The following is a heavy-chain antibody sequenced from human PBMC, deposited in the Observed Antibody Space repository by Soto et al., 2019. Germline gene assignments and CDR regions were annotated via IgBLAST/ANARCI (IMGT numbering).Heavy chain of an antibody. CDR1: GGSISSSSYY. V-gene: IGHV4-39*07. D-gene: IGHD6-13*01. CDR2: IYYSGST. J-gene: IGHJ4*02. CDR3: AGLGGKSSSFDY. Sequence: PSETLSLTCTVSGGSISSSSYYWGWIRQPPGKGLEWIGSIYYSGSTYYNPSLKSRVTISVDTSKNQFSLKLSSVTAADTAVYYGAGLGGKSSSFDYWGKETLVTVPS.